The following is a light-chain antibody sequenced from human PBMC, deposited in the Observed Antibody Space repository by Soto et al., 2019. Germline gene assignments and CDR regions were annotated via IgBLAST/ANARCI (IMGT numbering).Light chain of an antibody. CDR3: SSYTSVSTLV. CDR2: DVN. CDR1: SGDVGGSNS. Sequence: QSVLTQTASVSGSPGQSITISCTGTSGDVGGSNSVSWYQHHPGKAPKLMIYDVNNRPSGVSNRFSGSKSGNTASLTISGLQPDDEADYYCSSYTSVSTLVFGGGTEVTVL. J-gene: IGLJ3*02. V-gene: IGLV2-14*01.